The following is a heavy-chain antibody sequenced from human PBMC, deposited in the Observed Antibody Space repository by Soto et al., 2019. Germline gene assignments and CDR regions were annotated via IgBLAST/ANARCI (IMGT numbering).Heavy chain of an antibody. CDR1: GYTFTSYG. D-gene: IGHD3-22*01. CDR3: ATLCSGDSSGYYQGNYFDY. Sequence: ASVKVSCKASGYTFTSYGISWVRQAPGQGLEWMGWISAYNGNTNYAQKLQGRVTMTEDTSTDTAYMELSSLRSEDTAVYYCATLCSGDSSGYYQGNYFDYWGQGTLVTVSS. V-gene: IGHV1-18*01. J-gene: IGHJ4*02. CDR2: ISAYNGNT.